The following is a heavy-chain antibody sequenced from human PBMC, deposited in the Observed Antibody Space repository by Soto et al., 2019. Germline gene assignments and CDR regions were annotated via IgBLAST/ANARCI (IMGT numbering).Heavy chain of an antibody. CDR1: GFTFSSYG. D-gene: IGHD6-13*01. CDR2: IWYDGSNK. V-gene: IGHV3-33*01. J-gene: IGHJ6*02. CDR3: AREALYSSLLVDYYYGMDV. Sequence: GGSLRLSCAASGFTFSSYGMHWVRQAPGKGLEWVAVIWYDGSNKYYADSVKGRFTISRDNSKNTLYLQMNSLRAEDTAVYYCAREALYSSLLVDYYYGMDVWGQGTTVTVSS.